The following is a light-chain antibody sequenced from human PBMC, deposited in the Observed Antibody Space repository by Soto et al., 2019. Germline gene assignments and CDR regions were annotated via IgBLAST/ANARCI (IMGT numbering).Light chain of an antibody. J-gene: IGKJ2*01. CDR2: ASS. CDR3: LQTYTLPRT. V-gene: IGKV1-39*01. CDR1: QNIKFY. Sequence: DIQMTQSPSSLSASVGDRVTITCRASQNIKFYLNWYHQKPGRAPELLIYASSTLQNGVPLRFSGSGSGTDFTLTISGLQPDDFAAYYCLQTYTLPRTFGHRTRLEI.